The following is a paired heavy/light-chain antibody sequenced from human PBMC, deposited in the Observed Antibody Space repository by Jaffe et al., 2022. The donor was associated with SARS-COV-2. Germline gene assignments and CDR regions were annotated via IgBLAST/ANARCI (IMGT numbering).Heavy chain of an antibody. CDR1: GDSVSSNSAA. CDR2: TYYRSKWYY. J-gene: IGHJ4*02. CDR3: SRGAYAYVGDF. V-gene: IGHV6-1*01. Sequence: QVQLQQSGPGLVKPSQTLSLTCAISGDSVSSNSAAWNWIRQSPSRGLEWLGRTYYRSKWYYEYAVSVKSRITINADTSKNQFSLQLNSVTPEDTAVYYCSRGAYAYVGDFWGQGTLVTVSS. D-gene: IGHD3-10*02.
Light chain of an antibody. J-gene: IGKJ4*01. CDR3: QKYNSAPLT. CDR1: QDISKY. V-gene: IGKV1-27*01. CDR2: TAS. Sequence: DVQMTQSPSSLSASVGDRVTITCRASQDISKYLAWYQQKPGKVPKLLISTASTLQSGVPSRFSGSGSGTDFALTITSLQPEDVATYFCQKYNSAPLTFGGGTKVEI.